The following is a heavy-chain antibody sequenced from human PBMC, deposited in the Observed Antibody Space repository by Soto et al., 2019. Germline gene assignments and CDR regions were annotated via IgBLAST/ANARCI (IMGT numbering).Heavy chain of an antibody. D-gene: IGHD1-26*01. Sequence: ASVKVSCKASGYTFSDYYIHWVRQAPGQGLEWMGWINPNSGGTKYAPKFQGGVTMTRDNSKNTLYLQMNSLRADDTAVYYCAKKLGPVDGRKEPLDYWGQGTLVTVSS. CDR1: GYTFSDYY. CDR2: INPNSGGT. CDR3: AKKLGPVDGRKEPLDY. V-gene: IGHV1-2*02. J-gene: IGHJ4*02.